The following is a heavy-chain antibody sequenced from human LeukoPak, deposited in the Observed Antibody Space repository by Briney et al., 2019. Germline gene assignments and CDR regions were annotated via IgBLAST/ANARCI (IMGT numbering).Heavy chain of an antibody. V-gene: IGHV3-23*01. D-gene: IGHD6-19*01. CDR3: AKTGAVAPLNWFDP. CDR1: GFTFGDFA. J-gene: IGHJ5*02. Sequence: GGSLRLSCAASGFTFGDFAMHWVRRTPGKGLEWVSTISGSGGSTYYADSVKGRFTISRDTSKNTLYLQMNSLRAEDTAVYYCAKTGAVAPLNWFDPWGQGTLVTVSS. CDR2: ISGSGGST.